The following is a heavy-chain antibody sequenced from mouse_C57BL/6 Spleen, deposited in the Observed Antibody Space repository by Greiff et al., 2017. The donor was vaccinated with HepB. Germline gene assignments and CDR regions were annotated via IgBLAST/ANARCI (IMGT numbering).Heavy chain of an antibody. D-gene: IGHD4-1*01. CDR2: INPGSGGT. V-gene: IGHV1-54*01. CDR1: GYAFTNYL. Sequence: QVQLQQSGAELVRPGTSVKVSCKASGYAFTNYLIEWVKQRPGQGLEWIGVINPGSGGTNYNEKFKGKATLTADKSSSTAYMQLSSLTSEDSAVYFCARKSWGYAMDYWGQGTSVTVSS. CDR3: ARKSWGYAMDY. J-gene: IGHJ4*01.